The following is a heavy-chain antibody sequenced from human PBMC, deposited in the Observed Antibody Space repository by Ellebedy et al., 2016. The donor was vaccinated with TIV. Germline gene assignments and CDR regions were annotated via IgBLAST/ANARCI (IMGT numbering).Heavy chain of an antibody. CDR2: IYYSGST. Sequence: SETLSLXCTVPGGSISSSSYYWGWIRQPPGKGLEWIGSIYYSGSTYYNPSLKSRVTISVDTSKNQFSLKLSSVTAADTAVYYCASHRARFLEWSSMDVWGKGTTVTVSS. V-gene: IGHV4-39*01. J-gene: IGHJ6*03. D-gene: IGHD3-3*01. CDR1: GGSISSSSYY. CDR3: ASHRARFLEWSSMDV.